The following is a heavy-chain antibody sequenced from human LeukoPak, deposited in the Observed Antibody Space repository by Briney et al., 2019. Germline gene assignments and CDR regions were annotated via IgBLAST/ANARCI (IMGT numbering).Heavy chain of an antibody. J-gene: IGHJ3*02. V-gene: IGHV3-74*01. D-gene: IGHD6-13*01. CDR3: AREDQQLVRAFDI. CDR1: GFTFSSYW. Sequence: GGSLRLSCAASGFTFSSYWMHWVRQAPGEGLVWVSHINSDGSSTSYADSVKGRFTISRDNAKNTLYLQMNSLRAEDTAVYYCAREDQQLVRAFDIWGQGTMVTVSS. CDR2: INSDGSST.